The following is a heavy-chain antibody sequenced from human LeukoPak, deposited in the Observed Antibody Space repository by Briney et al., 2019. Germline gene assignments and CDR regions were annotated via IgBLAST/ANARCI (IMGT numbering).Heavy chain of an antibody. Sequence: GGSLRLSCAASGFTFSSYAMSWVRQAPGKGLEWVSSISGSGGNTYYANSVKGRFTISRDNAKNSLYLQMNSLRAEDTAVYYCARDRTYTYYYGSGSYYPFDYWGQGTLVTVSS. CDR2: ISGSGGNT. J-gene: IGHJ4*02. V-gene: IGHV3-23*01. CDR3: ARDRTYTYYYGSGSYYPFDY. D-gene: IGHD3-10*01. CDR1: GFTFSSYA.